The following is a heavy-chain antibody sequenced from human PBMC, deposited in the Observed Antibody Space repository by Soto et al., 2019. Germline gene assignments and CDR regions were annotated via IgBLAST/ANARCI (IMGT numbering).Heavy chain of an antibody. CDR3: ARLAYDANGFNVYGDDAFDL. Sequence: ASVKVSCKASGYTFTSYGISWVRQAPGQGLEWMGWISAYNGNTNYAQKLQGRVTMTTDTSTSTAYMELRSLRSDDTAVYYCARLAYDANGFNVYGDDAFDLWGQGTMVTVSS. D-gene: IGHD3-22*01. CDR1: GYTFTSYG. CDR2: ISAYNGNT. J-gene: IGHJ3*01. V-gene: IGHV1-18*01.